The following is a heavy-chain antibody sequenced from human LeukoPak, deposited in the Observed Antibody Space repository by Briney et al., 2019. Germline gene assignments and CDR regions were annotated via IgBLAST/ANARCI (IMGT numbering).Heavy chain of an antibody. CDR2: IYYSGST. CDR1: GGSISSYY. CDR3: ARDRTRYGDYSWFDP. J-gene: IGHJ5*02. Sequence: SETLSLTCTVSGGSISSYYWSWIRQPPGKGLEWIGYIYYSGSTNYNPSLKSRVTISVDTSKNQFSLKLSSVTAADTAVYYCARDRTRYGDYSWFDPRGQGTLVTVSS. D-gene: IGHD4-17*01. V-gene: IGHV4-59*12.